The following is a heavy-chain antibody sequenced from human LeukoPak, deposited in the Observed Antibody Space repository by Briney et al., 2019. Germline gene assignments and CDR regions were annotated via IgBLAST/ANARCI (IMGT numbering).Heavy chain of an antibody. Sequence: PSETLSLTCTVPGGSISSYYWSWIRQPPGKGLEWIGYIYYSGSTNYNPSLKSRVTISVDTSKNQFSLKLSSVTAADTAVYYCARGRIAAAIDYWGQGTLVTVSS. CDR1: GGSISSYY. D-gene: IGHD6-13*01. CDR2: IYYSGST. V-gene: IGHV4-59*01. CDR3: ARGRIAAAIDY. J-gene: IGHJ4*02.